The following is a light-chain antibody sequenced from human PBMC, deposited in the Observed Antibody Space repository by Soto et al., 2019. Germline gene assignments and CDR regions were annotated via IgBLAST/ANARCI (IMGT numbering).Light chain of an antibody. V-gene: IGKV1-9*01. Sequence: IQLTQSPSSLSASVGDRVTITCRASQGISSYLAWYQQKPGKAPKLLIYATSSLQSGVPSRFSGSGSGTDFTLTIDSLQPEDFATYFCQQDNTFPITFGQGTRLEI. CDR3: QQDNTFPIT. CDR1: QGISSY. CDR2: ATS. J-gene: IGKJ5*01.